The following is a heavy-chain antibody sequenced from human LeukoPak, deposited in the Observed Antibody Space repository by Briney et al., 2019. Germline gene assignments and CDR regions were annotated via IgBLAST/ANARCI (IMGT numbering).Heavy chain of an antibody. V-gene: IGHV4-38-2*01. CDR1: GYSISSGYY. CDR2: IYPGGST. J-gene: IGHJ4*02. D-gene: IGHD5-12*01. CDR3: ARHRHSGLGEFDY. Sequence: SETLSLTCAVSGYSISSGYYWGWVRQPPGKGLEWIGSIYPGGSTNYSPSLKSRVTISVDTSKNQFSLNLRSVTAADTAVYYCARHRHSGLGEFDYWGQGTLVTVSS.